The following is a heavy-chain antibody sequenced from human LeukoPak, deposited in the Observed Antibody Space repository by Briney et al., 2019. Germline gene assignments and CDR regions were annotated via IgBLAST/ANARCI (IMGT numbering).Heavy chain of an antibody. D-gene: IGHD2-15*01. CDR3: ASRCGGSCYSSAFDI. J-gene: IGHJ3*02. V-gene: IGHV4-59*01. Sequence: PSETLSLTCTVSGGSISSYYWSWIRQPPGKGLEWIGYIYYSGSTNYNPSLKSRVTISVDTSKNQFSLKLSSVTAADTAVYYCASRCGGSCYSSAFDIWGQGTMVTVSS. CDR1: GGSISSYY. CDR2: IYYSGST.